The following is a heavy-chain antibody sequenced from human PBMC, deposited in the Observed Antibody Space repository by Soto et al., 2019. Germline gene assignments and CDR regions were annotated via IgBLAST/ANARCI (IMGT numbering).Heavy chain of an antibody. CDR3: AHRPTGLWFGELYLDY. Sequence: SGPTLVKPTQTLTLTCTFSGFSLSTSGVGVGWIRQPPGKALEWLALIYWNDDKRYSPSLKSRLTITKDTSKNQVVLTMTNMDPVDTATYYCAHRPTGLWFGELYLDYWGQGTLVTVSS. D-gene: IGHD3-10*01. V-gene: IGHV2-5*01. CDR2: IYWNDDK. CDR1: GFSLSTSGVG. J-gene: IGHJ4*02.